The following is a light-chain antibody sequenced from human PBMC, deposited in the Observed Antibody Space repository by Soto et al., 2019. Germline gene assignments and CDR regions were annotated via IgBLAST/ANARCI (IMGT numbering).Light chain of an antibody. J-gene: IGKJ5*01. Sequence: IVLTQSPANLSLSPGERATLSCRASQRVTKYLAWYQQKPGQTHRLLIYDISTRAPGIPARFSGSGSGTDFTLTISSLEPDDFATYYCQQCDNWPPLTFGQGTRLEIE. CDR1: QRVTKY. V-gene: IGKV3-11*01. CDR3: QQCDNWPPLT. CDR2: DIS.